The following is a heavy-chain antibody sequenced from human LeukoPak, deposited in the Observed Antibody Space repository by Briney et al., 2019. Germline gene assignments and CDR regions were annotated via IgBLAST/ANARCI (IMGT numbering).Heavy chain of an antibody. CDR2: MNPSSGNT. V-gene: IGHV1-8*01. Sequence: ASGKVACKASGYTFTSYDINWVRPATGQLLDWMGWMNPSSGNTSYAQKFQGRVTMTRNTSISTAYMELSSLRSEDTAVYYCVRGRRRDAFDIWGQGTMVTVSS. CDR3: VRGRRRDAFDI. CDR1: GYTFTSYD. J-gene: IGHJ3*02.